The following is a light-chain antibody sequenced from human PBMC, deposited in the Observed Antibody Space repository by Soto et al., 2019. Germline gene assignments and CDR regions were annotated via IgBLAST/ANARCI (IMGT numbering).Light chain of an antibody. CDR3: QKYNSAPFT. V-gene: IGKV1-27*01. CDR1: QDISNF. Sequence: DIQMTQSPSSLSASVGDRVTITCRASQDISNFLVWFQQKPGKVPNLLIYGASTLQSGVPSRFSGSGSGTDFTLTISSLQPEDVASYFCQKYNSAPFTFAPGTKVDIK. CDR2: GAS. J-gene: IGKJ3*01.